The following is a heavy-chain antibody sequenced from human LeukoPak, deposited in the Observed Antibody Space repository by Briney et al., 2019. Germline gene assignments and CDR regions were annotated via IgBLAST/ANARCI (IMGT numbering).Heavy chain of an antibody. CDR3: AKDHSSSSWNFDY. D-gene: IGHD6-13*01. CDR1: GFTFSSYA. J-gene: IGHJ4*02. CDR2: ISGSGGST. Sequence: GGSLRLSCAASGFTFSSYAMSWVRQAPGKGLEWVSAISGSGGSTYYADSVKGRFTIYRDNSKNTLYLQMNSLRAENTAVYYCAKDHSSSSWNFDYWGQGTLVTVSS. V-gene: IGHV3-23*01.